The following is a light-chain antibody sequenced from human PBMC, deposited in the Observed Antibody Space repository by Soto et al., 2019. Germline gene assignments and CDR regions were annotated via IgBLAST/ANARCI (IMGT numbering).Light chain of an antibody. Sequence: QSVLTQPPSASGTPGQRVTISCSGSSSNIGSNYVYWYQQLPGTAPKLLIYRNNQRPSGVPDRFSGSKSGTAASLAISVLRSEEDADYYCSAWDDSLSGVVFGGGTKLTVL. J-gene: IGLJ2*01. CDR3: SAWDDSLSGVV. V-gene: IGLV1-47*01. CDR2: RNN. CDR1: SSNIGSNY.